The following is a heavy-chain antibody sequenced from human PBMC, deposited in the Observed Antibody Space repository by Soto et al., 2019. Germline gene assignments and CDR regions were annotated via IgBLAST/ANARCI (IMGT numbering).Heavy chain of an antibody. D-gene: IGHD3-3*01. CDR1: GFTFSTYA. Sequence: VQLVESGGGVVQPGRSLRLSCTASGFTFSTYAMSWVRQAPGKGLEWVSSISASGGSTYYVDSVKGRFTISRDNSKNTLYLQMNSLRADDTAVYYCAKERRFLEWHYGLDVWGQGTTVTVSS. V-gene: IGHV3-23*04. J-gene: IGHJ6*02. CDR2: ISASGGST. CDR3: AKERRFLEWHYGLDV.